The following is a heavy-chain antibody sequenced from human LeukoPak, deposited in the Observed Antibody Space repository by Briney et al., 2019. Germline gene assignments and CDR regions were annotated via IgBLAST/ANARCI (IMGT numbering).Heavy chain of an antibody. CDR1: GYSFNSYG. J-gene: IGHJ4*02. D-gene: IGHD6-13*01. CDR3: ARDRGVGSSSWYSFDY. Sequence: ASVTVSCKASGYSFNSYGISWVRQAPGRGLEWMGWISAYNGNTNYAQKLQGRVTMTTDTSTSTAYMELRSLRSDDTAVYYCARDRGVGSSSWYSFDYWGQGSLVTVSS. CDR2: ISAYNGNT. V-gene: IGHV1-18*01.